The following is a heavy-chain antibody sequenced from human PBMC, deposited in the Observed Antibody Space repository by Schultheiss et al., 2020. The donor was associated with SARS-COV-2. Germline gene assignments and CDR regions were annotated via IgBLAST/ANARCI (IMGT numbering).Heavy chain of an antibody. J-gene: IGHJ4*02. CDR1: GGSISSGDYY. CDR2: IYYSGST. Sequence: SQTLSLTCTVSGGSISSGDYYWSWIRQPPGKGLEWIGYIYYSGSTNYNPSLKSRVTISVDTSKNQFSLKLSSVTAADTAVYYCARDFRCSSTSCSDYWGQGTLVTVSS. V-gene: IGHV4-30-4*08. D-gene: IGHD2-2*01. CDR3: ARDFRCSSTSCSDY.